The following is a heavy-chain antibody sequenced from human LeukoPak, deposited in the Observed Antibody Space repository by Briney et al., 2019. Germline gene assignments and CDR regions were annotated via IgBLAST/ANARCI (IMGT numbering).Heavy chain of an antibody. CDR3: ARGKIYDSSGYYSLGFDP. V-gene: IGHV1-8*01. Sequence: GASVKVSCKASGYTFTSYDINWVRQATGQGLGWMGWVNPNNNNTGYAQKFQGRVTMTRNTSISTAYMELSSLRSEDTAVYYCARGKIYDSSGYYSLGFDPWGQGTLVTVSS. J-gene: IGHJ5*02. CDR1: GYTFTSYD. CDR2: VNPNNNNT. D-gene: IGHD3-22*01.